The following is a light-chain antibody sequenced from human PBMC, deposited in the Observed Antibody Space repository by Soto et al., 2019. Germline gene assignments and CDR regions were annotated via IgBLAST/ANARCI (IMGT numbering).Light chain of an antibody. V-gene: IGLV5-45*01. CDR1: SGFNVDTYW. J-gene: IGLJ2*01. Sequence: QSVLTQPASLSASPGASASLTCTLRSGFNVDTYWIYWYQQKSGSPPQYLLRYKSDSDNHLGSGVPSRFSGSKDASANAGILLISGLQSEDEADYYCVIWHSSAWVFGGGTKLTVL. CDR3: VIWHSSAWV. CDR2: YKSDSDN.